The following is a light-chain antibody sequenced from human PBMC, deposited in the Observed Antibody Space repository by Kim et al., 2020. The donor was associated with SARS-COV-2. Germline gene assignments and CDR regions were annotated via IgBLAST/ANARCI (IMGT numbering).Light chain of an antibody. Sequence: EIVLTQSPATLSLSPGERATLSCRASQSVSKSLGWYQQKTGQAPRLLIYDASNRATGIPARFSGSGSGTDFTLTISSLEPEDFAVYYFQQRSTLPLTFVGGTKVYI. CDR2: DAS. CDR1: QSVSKS. CDR3: QQRSTLPLT. J-gene: IGKJ4*01. V-gene: IGKV3-11*01.